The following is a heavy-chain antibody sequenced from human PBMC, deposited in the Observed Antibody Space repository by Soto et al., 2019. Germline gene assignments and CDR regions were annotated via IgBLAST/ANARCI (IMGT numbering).Heavy chain of an antibody. J-gene: IGHJ5*02. D-gene: IGHD2-15*01. CDR1: VYTFTCYY. CDR3: ARDGYCSGGSCYSGWFDP. CDR2: INPNSGGT. Sequence: WXSVKVSCKASVYTFTCYYMHWVRQAPGRGLGWMGWINPNSGGTNYAQKFQGRVTMTRDTSISTAYMELSRLRSDDTAVYYCARDGYCSGGSCYSGWFDPWGQGTLVTVSS. V-gene: IGHV1-2*02.